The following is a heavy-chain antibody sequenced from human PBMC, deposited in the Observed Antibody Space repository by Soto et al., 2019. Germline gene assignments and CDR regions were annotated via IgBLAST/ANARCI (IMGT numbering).Heavy chain of an antibody. J-gene: IGHJ3*02. V-gene: IGHV4-38-2*01. CDR1: GYSITSGFY. D-gene: IGHD6-6*01. CDR3: ARRSGVCVWAARRGGVFDI. Sequence: SEKLSLTYGVSGYSITSGFYWGWVRQSPGKGLEWIGTISYSAKTFYNPSLASRFSMAVDSSKNQFSLKLTSVTAADTAVYYCARRSGVCVWAARRGGVFDIWGQGTMVTVSS. CDR2: ISYSAKT.